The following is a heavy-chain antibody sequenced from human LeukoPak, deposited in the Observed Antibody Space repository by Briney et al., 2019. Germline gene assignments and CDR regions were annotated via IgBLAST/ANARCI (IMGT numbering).Heavy chain of an antibody. CDR1: GFTFSSYG. Sequence: GGSLRLSCAASGFTFSSYGMSWVRQPPGNGLEWVSAISGSGGSTYYADSVKGRFTISRDNSKNTLYLQMNILRAEDTAVYYCAKGTYYMDVWGKGTTVTISS. CDR2: ISGSGGST. J-gene: IGHJ6*03. CDR3: AKGTYYMDV. D-gene: IGHD3-10*01. V-gene: IGHV3-23*01.